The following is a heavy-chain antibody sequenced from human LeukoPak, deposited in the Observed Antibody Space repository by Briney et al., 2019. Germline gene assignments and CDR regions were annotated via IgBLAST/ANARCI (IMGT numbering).Heavy chain of an antibody. CDR3: ARHGSGSSTFGY. J-gene: IGHJ4*02. CDR1: GGSISSSSYS. Sequence: SSETLSLTCTVSGGSISSSSYSWGWIRQPPGKGLEWIGSIYYSGSTYYNPSLKSRVTISVDTSKNQFSLKLSSVTSADTAVYYCARHGSGSSTFGYWGQGTLVTVSS. V-gene: IGHV4-39*01. D-gene: IGHD1-26*01. CDR2: IYYSGST.